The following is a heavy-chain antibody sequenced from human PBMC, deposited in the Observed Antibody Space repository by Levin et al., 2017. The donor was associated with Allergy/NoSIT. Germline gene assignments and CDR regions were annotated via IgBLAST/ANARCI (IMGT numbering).Heavy chain of an antibody. V-gene: IGHV3-7*04. CDR3: ARGLSSMYSSSWWVGYFQH. CDR2: IKQDGSEK. D-gene: IGHD6-13*01. J-gene: IGHJ1*01. Sequence: GGSLRLSCAASGFTFSSYWMSWVRQAPGKGLEWVANIKQDGSEKYYVDSVKGRFTISRDNAKNSLYLQMNSLRAEDTAVYYCARGLSSMYSSSWWVGYFQHWGQGTLVTVSS. CDR1: GFTFSSYW.